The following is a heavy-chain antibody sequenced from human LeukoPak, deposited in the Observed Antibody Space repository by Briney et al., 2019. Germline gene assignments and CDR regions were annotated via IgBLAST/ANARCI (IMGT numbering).Heavy chain of an antibody. D-gene: IGHD6-13*01. Sequence: GGSLTLSCAASGVTVSSNYMSWVRQPPGNGLEWVSVIYSGGSTYYADSVKGRFIISRDNSKNSLYLQMNSLRAEDTAVYYCARGSSWYLAGYYYGMDVWGQGTTVTVSS. CDR3: ARGSSWYLAGYYYGMDV. V-gene: IGHV3-66*01. J-gene: IGHJ6*02. CDR2: IYSGGST. CDR1: GVTVSSNY.